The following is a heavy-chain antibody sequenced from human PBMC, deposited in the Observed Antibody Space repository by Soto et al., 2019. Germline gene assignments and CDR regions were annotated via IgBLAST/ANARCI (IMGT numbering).Heavy chain of an antibody. D-gene: IGHD1-26*01. CDR3: ARDSVLLGSTTLFF. V-gene: IGHV1-2*02. CDR1: GYPFTNFF. Sequence: XSVKVSFKASGYPFTNFFIHWMRRAPGQGLEWMGWINSKTGDTNYAQKFQGRVTMTRDTSISTAYMEVTGLRSDDTAVYFCARDSVLLGSTTLFFWGQGTLVTVSS. J-gene: IGHJ1*01. CDR2: INSKTGDT.